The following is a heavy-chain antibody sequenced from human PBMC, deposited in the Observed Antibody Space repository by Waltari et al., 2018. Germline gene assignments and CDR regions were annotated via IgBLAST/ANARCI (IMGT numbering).Heavy chain of an antibody. CDR1: GYTFINYE. Sequence: QVQLVQSGAEVLRPGASVKVSCQASGYTFINYEINWVRQAAGQGLEWMGWVNPNRGATAYAQKFQGIITMTWDTSISPAYMELSNLRSDDTAVLYCARGRDVFANFDYNWFDPWGQGTLVTVSS. D-gene: IGHD3-3*01. J-gene: IGHJ5*02. V-gene: IGHV1-8*02. CDR3: ARGRDVFANFDYNWFDP. CDR2: VNPNRGAT.